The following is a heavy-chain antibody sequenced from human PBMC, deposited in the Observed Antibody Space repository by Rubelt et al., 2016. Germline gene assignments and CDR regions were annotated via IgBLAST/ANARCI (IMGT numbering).Heavy chain of an antibody. CDR2: RNPTRGYT. CDR1: GYTFGTYD. J-gene: IGHJ4*02. CDR3: ARVRQLSDD. Sequence: QVQLVQSGAEVTKPGASVKVSCTAFGYTFGTYDNIWVRPATGQGPEWMGWRNPTRGYTSYAQKFQGRVTLTRDTPIRTANMERSSLRSEETAVDYCARVRQLSDDWGQGTLVTVSS. D-gene: IGHD6-6*01. V-gene: IGHV1-8*01.